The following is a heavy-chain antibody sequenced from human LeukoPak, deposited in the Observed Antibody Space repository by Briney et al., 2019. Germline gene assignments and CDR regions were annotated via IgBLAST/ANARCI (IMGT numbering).Heavy chain of an antibody. V-gene: IGHV1-18*01. D-gene: IGHD3-3*01. Sequence: ASVTVSCKASGYTFITSGISWVRQAPGQGLEWVGWVSPFNGNTNYAQKSQGRVTMTTDTSTSTAYMELRSLRSDDTAVYFCARDRGRIFSGGDFDYWGQGTLVTVSS. CDR3: ARDRGRIFSGGDFDY. CDR1: GYTFITSG. J-gene: IGHJ4*02. CDR2: VSPFNGNT.